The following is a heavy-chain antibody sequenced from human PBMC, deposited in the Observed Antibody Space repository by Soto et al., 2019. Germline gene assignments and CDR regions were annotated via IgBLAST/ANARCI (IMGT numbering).Heavy chain of an antibody. CDR3: TRRASGSDYDY. V-gene: IGHV3-23*01. Sequence: EVQLLESGGGLVQPGGSLRLSCAASGFTFSSYAMRWVRQAPVKGLEWVSAISGSGGSTYYADSVKARFTISRDNSKNSLYLKMTSLRAEDTAVYYCTRRASGSDYDYWGQGALVTVSS. CDR2: ISGSGGST. D-gene: IGHD1-26*01. CDR1: GFTFSSYA. J-gene: IGHJ4*02.